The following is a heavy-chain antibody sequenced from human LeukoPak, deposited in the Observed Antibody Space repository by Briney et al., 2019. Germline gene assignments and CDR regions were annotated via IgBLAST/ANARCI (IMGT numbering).Heavy chain of an antibody. D-gene: IGHD6-13*01. V-gene: IGHV4-39*07. CDR2: IYYSGST. J-gene: IGHJ6*03. CDR3: ARVVAAVWYYYMDV. CDR1: GGSISSSSYY. Sequence: PSETLSLTCTVSGGSISSSSYYWGWIRQPPGKGLEWIGSIYYSGSTYYNPSLKSRVTISVDTSKNQFSLKLSSVTAADTAVYYCARVVAAVWYYYMDVWGKGTTVTVSS.